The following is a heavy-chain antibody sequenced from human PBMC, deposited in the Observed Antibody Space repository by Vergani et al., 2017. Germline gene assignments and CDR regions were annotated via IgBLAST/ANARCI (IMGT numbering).Heavy chain of an antibody. J-gene: IGHJ4*02. D-gene: IGHD2-15*01. CDR3: AKGGRRGCSGGSCYSTSY. V-gene: IGHV3-30*02. Sequence: VQLVESGGGVVQPGGSLRLSCAASGFTFSSYGMHWVRQAPGKGLEWVAFIRYDGSNKYYADSVKGRFTISRDNSKNTLYLQMNSLRAEDTAVYYCAKGGRRGCSGGSCYSTSYWGQGTLVTVSS. CDR2: IRYDGSNK. CDR1: GFTFSSYG.